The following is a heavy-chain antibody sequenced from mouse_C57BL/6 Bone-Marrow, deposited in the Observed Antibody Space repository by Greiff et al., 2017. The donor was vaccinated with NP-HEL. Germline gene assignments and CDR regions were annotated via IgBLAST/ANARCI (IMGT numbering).Heavy chain of an antibody. D-gene: IGHD2-12*01. J-gene: IGHJ2*01. CDR3: ARSCTTALRRKGFDY. CDR2: IYPGSGNT. Sequence: QVQLKESGPELVKPGASVKISCKASGYTFTDYYINWVKQRPGQGLEWIGWIYPGSGNTKYNEKFKGKATLTVDTSSSTAYMQLSSLTSEDSAVYFCARSCTTALRRKGFDYWGQGTTLTVSS. CDR1: GYTFTDYY. V-gene: IGHV1-84*01.